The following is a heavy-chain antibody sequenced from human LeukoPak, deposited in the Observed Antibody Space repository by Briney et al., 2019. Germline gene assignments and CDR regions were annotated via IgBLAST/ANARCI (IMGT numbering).Heavy chain of an antibody. CDR1: GYTFTSYG. J-gene: IGHJ4*02. CDR3: ARDLGATIAFYFDY. D-gene: IGHD1-26*01. CDR2: INPSGGST. V-gene: IGHV1-46*01. Sequence: GASVKVSCKASGYTFTSYGISWVRQAPGQELEWMGIINPSGGSTSYAQKFQGRVTMTRDTSTSTVYMELSSLRSEDTAVCYCARDLGATIAFYFDYWGQGTLVTVSS.